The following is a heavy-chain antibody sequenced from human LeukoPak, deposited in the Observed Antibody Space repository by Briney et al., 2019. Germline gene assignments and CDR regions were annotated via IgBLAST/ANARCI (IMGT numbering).Heavy chain of an antibody. CDR1: GSTFSSYG. CDR3: AKEPYCSSTSGIGEYFQR. J-gene: IGHJ1*01. Sequence: PPGRSLRLSCAASGSTFSSYGMHWVRQAPGKGLGWVAVISYDGSNKYYADSVKGRFTISRDNSKNTLYLQMNSMRAEDTAVYYCAKEPYCSSTSGIGEYFQRWGQGTLVTVSS. V-gene: IGHV3-30*18. CDR2: ISYDGSNK. D-gene: IGHD2-2*01.